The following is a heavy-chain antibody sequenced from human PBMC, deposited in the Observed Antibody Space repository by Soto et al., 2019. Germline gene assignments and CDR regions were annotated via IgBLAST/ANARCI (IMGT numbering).Heavy chain of an antibody. CDR1: GFSFDHYA. D-gene: IGHD3-22*01. Sequence: EVQLVESGGGLVQPGRSLRLSCAASGFSFDHYAMHWVRQAPGKGLEWVSGISYDSGAIDYADSVKGRFTISRVNSRHSLLLQLDSRRTVVTAFYYCAKDYRGNHWFDFLGLGTLVSVSS. CDR2: ISYDSGAI. CDR3: AKDYRGNHWFDF. J-gene: IGHJ4*02. V-gene: IGHV3-9*01.